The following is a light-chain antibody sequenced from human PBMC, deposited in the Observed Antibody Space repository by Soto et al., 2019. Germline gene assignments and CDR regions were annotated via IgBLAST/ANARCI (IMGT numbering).Light chain of an antibody. CDR3: CSYAGGNTWV. Sequence: QSVLTQPRSVSGSPGQSVTISCTGTSSDVGRYDYVSWYQSHPDKAPRLVIYDVSKRPSGVPDRFSGSKSGNTASLTISGLQADHEAAYYCCSYAGGNTWVFGGGTKLTVL. V-gene: IGLV2-11*01. CDR2: DVS. CDR1: SSDVGRYDY. J-gene: IGLJ3*02.